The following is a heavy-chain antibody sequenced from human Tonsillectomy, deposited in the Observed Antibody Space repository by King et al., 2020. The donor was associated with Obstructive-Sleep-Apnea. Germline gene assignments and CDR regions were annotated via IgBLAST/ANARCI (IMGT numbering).Heavy chain of an antibody. CDR1: GFTFSSYA. J-gene: IGHJ4*02. V-gene: IGHV3-23*04. D-gene: IGHD5-12*01. Sequence: VQLVESGGGLVQPGGSLRLSCAASGFTFSSYAMSWVRQAPGKGLGWVSAISGSGGSTFYADSVKGRFTISRDNSKNTLYLQMNSLRAEDTAVYYCAKSTGVATRGYDYWGQGTLVTVSS. CDR2: ISGSGGST. CDR3: AKSTGVATRGYDY.